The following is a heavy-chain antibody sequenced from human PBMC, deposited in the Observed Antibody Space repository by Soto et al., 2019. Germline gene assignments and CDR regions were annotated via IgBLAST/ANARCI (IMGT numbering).Heavy chain of an antibody. J-gene: IGHJ4*02. V-gene: IGHV3-30*18. CDR3: AKGYSYALDY. CDR1: GFTFSSYG. CDR2: ISYDGSNK. Sequence: QVQLVESGGGVVQPGRSLRLSCAASGFTFSSYGMHWVRQAPGKGLEWVAVISYDGSNKYYADSVKGRFTISRDNSKNTLYLQMNSLRAEDTAVYYCAKGYSYALDYWGQGPLVTVSS. D-gene: IGHD5-18*01.